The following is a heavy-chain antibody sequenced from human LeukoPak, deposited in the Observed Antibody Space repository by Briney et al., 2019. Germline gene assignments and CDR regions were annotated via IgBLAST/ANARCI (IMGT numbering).Heavy chain of an antibody. D-gene: IGHD2-8*01. J-gene: IGHJ4*02. V-gene: IGHV4-59*01. CDR1: GGSISSYY. Sequence: SETLSLTCTVPGGSISSYYWSWIRQPPGKGLEWIGYIYYSGSTNYNPPLKSRVTISVDTSKIQFSLKLSSVTAADTAVYYCARVPSGVLYFDYWGQGTLVTVSS. CDR3: ARVPSGVLYFDY. CDR2: IYYSGST.